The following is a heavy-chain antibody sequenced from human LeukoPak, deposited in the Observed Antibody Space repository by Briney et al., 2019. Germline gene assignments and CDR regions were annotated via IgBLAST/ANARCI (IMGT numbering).Heavy chain of an antibody. V-gene: IGHV3-15*01. CDR1: GFIFSNAW. CDR2: IKSKYDGGTT. Sequence: GGSLRLTWAGSGFIFSNAWMNWVRQDPGKGLEWVGRIKSKYDGGTTDYAAHAKGRFTISRDDSKNTVYLQMNSLKTEDTAVYYCNTGGYYFDYWGQGTLVTVSS. CDR3: NTGGYYFDY. J-gene: IGHJ4*02.